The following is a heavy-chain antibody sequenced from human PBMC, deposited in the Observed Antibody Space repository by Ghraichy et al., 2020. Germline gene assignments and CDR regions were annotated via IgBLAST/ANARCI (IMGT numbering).Heavy chain of an antibody. Sequence: ETLSLTCAASGFTVSSNYMSWVRQAPGKGLEWVSVIYSGGSTYYADSVKGRFTISRDNSKNTLYLQMNSLRAEDTAVYYCARGHYYDSSGYYLYYWGQGTLVTVSS. CDR2: IYSGGST. V-gene: IGHV3-53*01. D-gene: IGHD3-22*01. CDR1: GFTVSSNY. CDR3: ARGHYYDSSGYYLYY. J-gene: IGHJ4*02.